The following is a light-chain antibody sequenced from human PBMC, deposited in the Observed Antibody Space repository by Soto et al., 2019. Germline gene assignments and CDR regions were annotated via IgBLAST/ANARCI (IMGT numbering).Light chain of an antibody. CDR2: DVG. CDR1: HSDIGNYNY. V-gene: IGLV2-14*03. Sequence: QSALTQPASVSGPPGQSITISCTGTHSDIGNYNYVSWYQHLPGKAPKLMIYDVGSRPSGVSSRFSGSKSGNTASLAISWLQAEDEADYYCNSYREDHPRFYVFGTGTKVTVL. J-gene: IGLJ1*01. CDR3: NSYREDHPRFYV.